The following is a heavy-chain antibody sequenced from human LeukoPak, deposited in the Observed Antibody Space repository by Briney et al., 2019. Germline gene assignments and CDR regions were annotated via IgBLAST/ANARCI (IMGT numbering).Heavy chain of an antibody. V-gene: IGHV1-2*02. J-gene: IGHJ4*02. CDR2: INPNSGGT. D-gene: IGHD2-2*02. CDR3: ARVLRGSGCSSTSCYIFDY. CDR1: GYTFTGYY. Sequence: ASVKVSCKASGYTFTGYYMHWVRQAPGQGLEWMGWINPNSGGTNYAQKFQGRVTMTRDTSISTAYMELSRPRSDDTAVYYCARVLRGSGCSSTSCYIFDYWGQGTLVTVSS.